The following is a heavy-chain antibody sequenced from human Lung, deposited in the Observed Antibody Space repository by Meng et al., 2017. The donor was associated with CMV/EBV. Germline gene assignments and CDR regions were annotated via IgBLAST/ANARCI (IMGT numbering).Heavy chain of an antibody. D-gene: IGHD1-7*01. Sequence: GASLKISCVASGFTFSSYWMHWVRQAPGKGLVWVSRIKSDGSSSAYADSVRGRFTISRDNAKNTLYLQMNSLRADDTAVYYCARENYRQYYYYGMDVWGQGTTVTVSS. CDR1: GFTFSSYW. CDR2: IKSDGSSS. V-gene: IGHV3-74*01. CDR3: ARENYRQYYYYGMDV. J-gene: IGHJ6*02.